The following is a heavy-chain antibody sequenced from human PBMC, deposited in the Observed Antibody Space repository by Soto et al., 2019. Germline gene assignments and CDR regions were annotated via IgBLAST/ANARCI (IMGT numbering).Heavy chain of an antibody. V-gene: IGHV4-31*03. D-gene: IGHD2-15*01. CDR2: IYYSGST. CDR1: GGSISSGGYY. J-gene: IGHJ4*02. CDR3: AGGGPFVVAAPRFDY. Sequence: QVQLQESGPGLVKPSQTLSLTCTVSGGSISSGGYYWSWIRQHPGKGLEWIGYIYYSGSTYYNPSLKSRVTISVDTSKNQVSLKLSSVTAADTGVYYCAGGGPFVVAAPRFDYWGQGTLVTVSS.